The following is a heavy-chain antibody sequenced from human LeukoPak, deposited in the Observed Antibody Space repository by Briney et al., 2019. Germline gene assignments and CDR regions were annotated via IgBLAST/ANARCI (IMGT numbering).Heavy chain of an antibody. CDR1: GFTVSSKS. D-gene: IGHD4-17*01. V-gene: IGHV3-53*01. Sequence: GGSLRLSCRVSGFTVSSKSMSWVRQAPGKGLEGVSFIYSGGNTHYSDSVKGRFTISRDNSKNTLYLQMNSLRADDTAVYYCARRAGEYSHPYDYWGQGTLVTVSS. CDR3: ARRAGEYSHPYDY. CDR2: IYSGGNT. J-gene: IGHJ4*02.